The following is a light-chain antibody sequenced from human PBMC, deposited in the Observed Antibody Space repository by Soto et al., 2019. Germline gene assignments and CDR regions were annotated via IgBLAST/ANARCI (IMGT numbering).Light chain of an antibody. CDR2: GAS. Sequence: EIVLTRSPGTLSLSPGERATLSCRASQSVSSSYLAWYQQKPGQAPRLLIYGASSRATGIPDRFSGSGSGTDFTLTISRLEPEDFAVYYCQQYGRWWTFGQGTKVEIK. CDR3: QQYGRWWT. V-gene: IGKV3-20*01. J-gene: IGKJ1*01. CDR1: QSVSSSY.